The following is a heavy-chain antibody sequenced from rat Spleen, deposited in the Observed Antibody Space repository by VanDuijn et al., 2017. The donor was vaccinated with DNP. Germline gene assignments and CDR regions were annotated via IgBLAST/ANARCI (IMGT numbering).Heavy chain of an antibody. Sequence: EVQLQESGPGLVQPSQSLSLTCSVTGYSITSTYRWDWIRKFPGNKLEWMGYVTGAGTTIQNPSLKSRISITRDTSKNQFFLQVNSVTTEDTATYYCARGYYDGSYYDWGQGVMVTVSS. J-gene: IGHJ2*01. CDR2: VTGAGTT. CDR1: GYSITSTYR. CDR3: ARGYYDGSYYD. V-gene: IGHV3-3*01. D-gene: IGHD1-12*02.